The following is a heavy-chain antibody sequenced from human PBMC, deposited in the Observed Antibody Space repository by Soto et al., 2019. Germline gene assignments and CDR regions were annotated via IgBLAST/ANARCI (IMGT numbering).Heavy chain of an antibody. CDR1: GFTFSSYA. CDR3: AKIAVQYQLLPYYGMDV. J-gene: IGHJ6*02. V-gene: IGHV3-23*01. D-gene: IGHD2-2*01. CDR2: ISGSGGST. Sequence: GGSLRLSCAASGFTFSSYAMSWVRQAPGKGLEWVSAISGSGGSTYYADSVKGRFTISRDNSKNTLYLQMNSLIAEDTAVYYCAKIAVQYQLLPYYGMDVWGQGTTVTVSS.